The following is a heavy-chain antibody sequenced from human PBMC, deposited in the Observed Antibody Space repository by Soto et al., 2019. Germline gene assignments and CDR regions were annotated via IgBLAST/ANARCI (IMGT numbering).Heavy chain of an antibody. CDR3: ATRPPGGDKIMIFDY. CDR2: ISTDGGDI. CDR1: GIYLSVHY. V-gene: IGHV3-11*01. Sequence: GAALRRSCVASGIYLSVHYICLIKKTPGKGLEWISYISTDGGDIYYADSVEGRFTISRDNAKKSLFLQMNSLRAEDTAVYFCATRPPGGDKIMIFDYLGQRALVTVSS. D-gene: IGHD3-16*01. J-gene: IGHJ4*02.